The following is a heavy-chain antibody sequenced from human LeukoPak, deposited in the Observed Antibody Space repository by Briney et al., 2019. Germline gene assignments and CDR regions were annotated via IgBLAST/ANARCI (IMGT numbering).Heavy chain of an antibody. CDR2: ISAYNGNT. CDR1: GYSFTSYG. CDR3: AASSGRLRYWYFDL. J-gene: IGHJ2*01. Sequence: ASVKVSCKASGYSFTSYGISWVREAPGQGLEWMGWISAYNGNTNYAQKLQGRVTMTTDTSTSTAYMELRSLRSDDTAVYYCAASSGRLRYWYFDLWGRGTLVTVSS. V-gene: IGHV1-18*01. D-gene: IGHD6-19*01.